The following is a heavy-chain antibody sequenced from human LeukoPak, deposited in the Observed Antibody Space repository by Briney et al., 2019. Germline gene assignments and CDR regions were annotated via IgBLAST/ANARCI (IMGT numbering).Heavy chain of an antibody. CDR2: ISYDGSNK. J-gene: IGHJ4*02. D-gene: IGHD3-22*01. CDR1: GFTFSSYA. V-gene: IGHV3-30-3*01. Sequence: GRSLRLSCAASGFTFSSYAMHWVRQAPGKGLEWVAVISYDGSNKYYADSVKGRFTISRDNSKNTLYLQMNSLRAEDTAVYYCASRSYYDSSGYYYRMSCFDYWGQGTLVTVSS. CDR3: ASRSYYDSSGYYYRMSCFDY.